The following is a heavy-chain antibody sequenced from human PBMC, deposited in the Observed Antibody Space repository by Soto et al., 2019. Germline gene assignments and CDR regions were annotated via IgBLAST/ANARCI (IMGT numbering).Heavy chain of an antibody. CDR1: GYTFTSYC. J-gene: IGHJ5*02. Sequence: GESLKISCVASGYTFTSYCIGWVLQMPGKGLEWMGIIYPGDSDTRYSPSFRGQVTISADKSISTAYLQWSSLKASDTAMYYCMRQLGVDADNWFHPWGQGTLVTVSS. CDR3: MRQLGVDADNWFHP. V-gene: IGHV5-51*01. CDR2: IYPGDSDT. D-gene: IGHD2-8*01.